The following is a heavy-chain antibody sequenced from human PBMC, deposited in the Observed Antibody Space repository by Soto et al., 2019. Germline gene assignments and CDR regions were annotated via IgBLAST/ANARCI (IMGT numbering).Heavy chain of an antibody. D-gene: IGHD5-12*01. CDR3: ARDGYNQSYWRYFDL. CDR1: GGTFSSYT. J-gene: IGHJ2*01. V-gene: IGHV1-69*08. CDR2: IIPILGIA. Sequence: QVQLVQSGAEVKKPGSSVKVSCKASGGTFSSYTISWVRQAPGQGLEWMGRIIPILGIANYAQKFQGRVTIXADXSXITAYMELSSLRSEDTAVYYCARDGYNQSYWRYFDLWGRGTLVTVSS.